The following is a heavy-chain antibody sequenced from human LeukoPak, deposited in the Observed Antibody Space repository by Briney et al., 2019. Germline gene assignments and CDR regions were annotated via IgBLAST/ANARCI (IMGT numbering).Heavy chain of an antibody. CDR1: GFTFRDYA. D-gene: IGHD1-26*01. V-gene: IGHV3-23*01. J-gene: IGHJ4*02. Sequence: GGSLRLSCAASGFTFRDYAISWVRQAPGKGLEWVSGIGSDDRTHYAETVKGRFAISRGMDESTLFLQMNSLRDEDTAVYYCARVGGATAVTMYFEYWGQGTLVTVSS. CDR3: ARVGGATAVTMYFEY. CDR2: IGSDDRT.